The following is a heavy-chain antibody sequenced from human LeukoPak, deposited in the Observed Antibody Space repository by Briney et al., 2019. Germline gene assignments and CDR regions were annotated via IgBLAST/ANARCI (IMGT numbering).Heavy chain of an antibody. CDR3: TTREIVVEPAQTSMVRGVLWRSDF. CDR1: GYTLTELS. CDR2: FDPKEGER. Sequence: ASVTXSCXVSGYTLTELSMHWVRQAPGKGLEWMGGFDPKEGERVYAQNFRGRFTMTEDTSSGTAYMELNSLRSEDTAVYYCTTREIVVEPAQTSMVRGVLWRSDFWGHGTLVTVSS. V-gene: IGHV1-24*01. J-gene: IGHJ4*01. D-gene: IGHD3-10*01.